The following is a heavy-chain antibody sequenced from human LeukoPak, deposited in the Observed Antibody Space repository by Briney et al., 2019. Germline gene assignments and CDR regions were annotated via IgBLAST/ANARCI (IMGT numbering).Heavy chain of an antibody. CDR3: ARDRAVLSTWFDP. V-gene: IGHV3-11*04. CDR1: GFTFSDYY. J-gene: IGHJ5*02. CDR2: IISSGSTI. Sequence: GGSLRLSCAASGFTFSDYYMSWIRQAPGKGLEWVSYIISSGSTIYYADSVKGRFTISIDNDKNALYLQMNSMRAEDTAVYYCARDRAVLSTWFDPWGQGTMVTVSS. D-gene: IGHD2/OR15-2a*01.